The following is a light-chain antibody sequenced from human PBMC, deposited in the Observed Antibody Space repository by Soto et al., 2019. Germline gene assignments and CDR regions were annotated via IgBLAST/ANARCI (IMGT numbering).Light chain of an antibody. CDR2: WAS. CDR1: QSLLYSTNNKNY. V-gene: IGKV4-1*01. J-gene: IGKJ2*01. CDR3: QQYYSTPQNT. Sequence: DIVMTQSPDSLAVSLGERATINCKSNQSLLYSTNNKNYLAWYQQKPGQPPKLLIYWASTRESGVPDRFSGSGSGTDFTLTISSLQAEDVAVYYCQQYYSTPQNTFGQGTKLEIK.